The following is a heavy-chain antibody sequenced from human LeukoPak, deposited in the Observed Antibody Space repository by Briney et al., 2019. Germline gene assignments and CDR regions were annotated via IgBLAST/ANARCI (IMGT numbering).Heavy chain of an antibody. CDR3: ARQDCSSTSCQYYFDY. CDR2: IYPGDSDT. D-gene: IGHD2-2*01. CDR1: GYSFTSYW. J-gene: IGHJ4*02. V-gene: IGHV5-51*01. Sequence: AGESLQISCQGSGYSFTSYWIGWVRKLPGKGLEWMGIIYPGDSDTRYSPSFQGQVTISADKSISTAYLQWSSLKASDTAMYYCARQDCSSTSCQYYFDYWGQGTLVTVSS.